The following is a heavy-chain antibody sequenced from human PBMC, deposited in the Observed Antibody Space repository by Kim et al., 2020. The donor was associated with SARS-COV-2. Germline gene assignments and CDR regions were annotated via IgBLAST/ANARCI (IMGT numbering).Heavy chain of an antibody. V-gene: IGHV1-2*05. J-gene: IGHJ4*02. CDR3: ARGGYEYYDSSGLDY. Sequence: QKVQGRVTMTRDTSISTAYMELSRLRSDDTVVYYCARGGYEYYDSSGLDYWGQGTLVTVSS. D-gene: IGHD3-22*01.